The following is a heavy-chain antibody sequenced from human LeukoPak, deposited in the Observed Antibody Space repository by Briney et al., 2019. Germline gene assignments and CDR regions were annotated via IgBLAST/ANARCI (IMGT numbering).Heavy chain of an antibody. J-gene: IGHJ2*01. V-gene: IGHV3-13*01. CDR3: VRGALPGDNWYFDL. Sequence: PLGGSLRPSCATSGFPFSAYDMHWVRQAPGKGLEWVSAFGSAGDTYYPGAVKGRFTISRDYAMNSVYLHMNSLRAGDTAVYFCVRGALPGDNWYFDLWGRGTLVTVAS. CDR1: GFPFSAYD. CDR2: FGSAGDT.